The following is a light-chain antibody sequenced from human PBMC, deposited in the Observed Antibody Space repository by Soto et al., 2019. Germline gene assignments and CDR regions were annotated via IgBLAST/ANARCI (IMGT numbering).Light chain of an antibody. CDR3: QQYDTWPPLT. Sequence: EIRMTQSPAILSVSPGERATLSCRASQSVSNNLAWYQQKPGQVPRLLIYYASTRATGVPTRFSGSGSGTDFTLTISSLQSEDFAVYYCQQYDTWPPLTGGQGTRLEIK. V-gene: IGKV3-15*01. CDR1: QSVSNN. CDR2: YAS. J-gene: IGKJ5*01.